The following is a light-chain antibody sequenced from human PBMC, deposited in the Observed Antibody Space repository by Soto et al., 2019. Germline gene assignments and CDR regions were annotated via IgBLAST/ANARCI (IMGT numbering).Light chain of an antibody. CDR3: QHYDNVPYT. CDR1: QDISNY. V-gene: IGKV1-33*01. CDR2: DAS. Sequence: DIQMTQSPSSLSASVGDRVTITCQASQDISNYLNWYQQKPGKAPKLLINDASRLQTGVPSRFSGSGSGTDFTLTISSLQPEDIATYYCQHYDNVPYTFGQGTKLEIK. J-gene: IGKJ2*01.